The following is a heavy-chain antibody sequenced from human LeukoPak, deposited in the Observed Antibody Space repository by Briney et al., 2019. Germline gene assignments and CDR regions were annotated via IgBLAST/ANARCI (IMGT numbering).Heavy chain of an antibody. CDR2: IYYSGST. V-gene: IGHV4-59*01. CDR1: GGSISNYY. J-gene: IGHJ4*02. D-gene: IGHD2-2*01. CDR3: ARAPLVVPAAISRYYFDY. Sequence: SETLSLTCTVSGGSISNYYWSWIRQPPGKGLEWIGYIYYSGSTNYNPSLKSRVTISVDTSKNQFSLKLSSVTAADTAVYYCARAPLVVPAAISRYYFDYWGQGTLVTVSS.